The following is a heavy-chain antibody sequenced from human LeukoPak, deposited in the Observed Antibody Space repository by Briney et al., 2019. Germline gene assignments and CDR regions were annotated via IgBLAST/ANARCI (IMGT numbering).Heavy chain of an antibody. CDR2: IYPGDSDT. D-gene: IGHD6-19*01. Sequence: GESLKISCKGSGYSFTSYWIGWVRHMPEKGLEWMGIIYPGDSDTRYSPSFQGQVTISADKSISTAYLQWSSLKASDTAMYYCARHVGIAVAVRHETIGIDYWGQGTLVTVSS. J-gene: IGHJ4*02. CDR1: GYSFTSYW. CDR3: ARHVGIAVAVRHETIGIDY. V-gene: IGHV5-51*01.